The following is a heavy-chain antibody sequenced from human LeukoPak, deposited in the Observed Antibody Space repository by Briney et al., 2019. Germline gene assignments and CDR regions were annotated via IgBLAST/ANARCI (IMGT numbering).Heavy chain of an antibody. Sequence: PSETLSLTCAVYGGSFRGYYWSWIRQPPGKGLEGIGEINHSGSTNYNPSLKSRVTISVDTSKNQFSLKLSSVTAADTAVYYCARWEGGSYSDFDYWGQGTLVTVSS. V-gene: IGHV4-34*01. D-gene: IGHD1-26*01. J-gene: IGHJ4*02. CDR3: ARWEGGSYSDFDY. CDR2: INHSGST. CDR1: GGSFRGYY.